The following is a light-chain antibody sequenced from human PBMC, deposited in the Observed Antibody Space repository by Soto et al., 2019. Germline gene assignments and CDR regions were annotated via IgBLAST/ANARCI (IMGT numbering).Light chain of an antibody. CDR1: QSVGSD. CDR3: QQYNNWPRT. CDR2: GAS. V-gene: IGKV3D-15*01. J-gene: IGKJ5*01. Sequence: EIVMTQSPATLSVSPGERATLSFRASQSVGSDLAWYQQKPGQAPRLVIYGASSRATGIPDRFSGSGSGTDFTLTISRLEPEDFAVYYCQQYNNWPRTFGQGTRLEIK.